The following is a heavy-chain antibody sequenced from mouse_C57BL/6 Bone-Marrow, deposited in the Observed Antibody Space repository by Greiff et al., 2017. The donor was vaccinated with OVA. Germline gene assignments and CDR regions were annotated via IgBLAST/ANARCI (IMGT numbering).Heavy chain of an antibody. J-gene: IGHJ3*01. Sequence: VQLKESGPELVKPGASVKISCKASGYSFTGYYMNWVKQSPEKSLEWIGEINPSTGGTTYNQKFKAKATLTVDKSSSTAYMQLKSLTSEDSAVYYCARPHYGSSTAWFAYWGQGTLVTVSA. CDR1: GYSFTGYY. CDR3: ARPHYGSSTAWFAY. D-gene: IGHD1-1*01. V-gene: IGHV1-42*01. CDR2: INPSTGGT.